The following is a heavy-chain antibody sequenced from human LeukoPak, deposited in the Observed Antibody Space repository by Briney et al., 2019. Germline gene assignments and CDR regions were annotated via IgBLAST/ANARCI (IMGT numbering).Heavy chain of an antibody. D-gene: IGHD2-2*01. J-gene: IGHJ4*02. V-gene: IGHV4-39*01. CDR2: IYYSGRT. CDR3: ARHFYQFRAASDY. Sequence: SETLSLTCAVSGGSISSSSYYWGWIRQPPGKGLEWIGSIYYSGRTYYNPSIKSHVTISVDTSKNQFSLEQSSVTDADTGVYYCARHFYQFRAASDYWGQGTLVTVSS. CDR1: GGSISSSSYY.